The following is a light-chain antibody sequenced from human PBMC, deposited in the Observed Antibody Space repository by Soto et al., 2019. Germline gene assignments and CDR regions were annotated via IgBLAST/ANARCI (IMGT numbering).Light chain of an antibody. Sequence: EIVLSQSPGTLSLSPGEGATLSCRASQSISRTFLAWYQHKPGQAPRVLIYGASRRAAGIPDRFSGSGSGTDFTLTISRLEPEDFAVYYSQQYESSWTFGQGTKLEMK. CDR1: QSISRTF. CDR2: GAS. J-gene: IGKJ1*01. V-gene: IGKV3-20*01. CDR3: QQYESSWT.